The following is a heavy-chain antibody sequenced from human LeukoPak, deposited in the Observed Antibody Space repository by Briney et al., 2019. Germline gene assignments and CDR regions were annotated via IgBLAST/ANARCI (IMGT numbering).Heavy chain of an antibody. CDR2: INHSGST. CDR1: GGSFSGYY. V-gene: IGHV4-34*01. J-gene: IGHJ4*02. Sequence: ASETLSLTCAVYGGSFSGYYWSWIRQPPGKGLEWIGEINHSGSTNYNPSLKSRVTISVDTSKNQFSLKLSSVTAADTAVYYCARYGSSSPWHFDYWGQGTLVTVSS. CDR3: ARYGSSSPWHFDY. D-gene: IGHD6-13*01.